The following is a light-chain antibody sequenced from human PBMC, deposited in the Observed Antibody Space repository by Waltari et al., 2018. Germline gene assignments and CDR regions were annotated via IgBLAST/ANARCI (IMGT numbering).Light chain of an antibody. CDR1: QTLSKNY. J-gene: IGKJ2*01. CDR3: QQYGSSVLYT. CDR2: GAS. Sequence: IVLTQSPGTLSLSPGESATLSCRASQTLSKNYLAWYQQKPGHIPRLFIYGASSTAAGIPDRISGSGSGTDFTLTISRLEPDDFAMYYCQQYGSSVLYTFGQGTKLEIK. V-gene: IGKV3-20*01.